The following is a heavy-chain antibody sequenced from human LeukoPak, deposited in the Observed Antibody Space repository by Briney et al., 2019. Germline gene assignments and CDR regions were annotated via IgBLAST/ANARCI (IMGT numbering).Heavy chain of an antibody. J-gene: IGHJ4*02. D-gene: IGHD3-3*01. CDR2: IWFDGSVK. CDR1: GFTFNTHG. V-gene: IGHV3-33*06. Sequence: GGSLRLSCAASGFTFNTHGMHWVRQAPGKGLEWVAAIWFDGSVKHYSDAVKGRFTISRDNSLNTLYLQLNSLRVEDTAIYYCAKDTAVQFLEPAFWGQGTLVTVSS. CDR3: AKDTAVQFLEPAF.